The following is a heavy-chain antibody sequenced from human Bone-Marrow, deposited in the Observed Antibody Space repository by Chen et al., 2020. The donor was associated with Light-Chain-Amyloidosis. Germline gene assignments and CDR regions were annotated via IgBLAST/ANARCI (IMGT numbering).Heavy chain of an antibody. J-gene: IGHJ4*02. CDR3: ATSDPYQLLSFFDY. CDR1: GHSIRSGYF. CDR2: VYHSGST. V-gene: IGHV4-38-2*01. D-gene: IGHD2-2*01. Sequence: VQLQESGPGLVRPSETLSLSCAVSGHSIRSGYFWGWIRQPPGRGLEWIGSVYHSGSTYYSPSLKSRVTISVDTSKNQFSLRLTSVTAADTAVYYCATSDPYQLLSFFDYWGQGTLVTVSS.